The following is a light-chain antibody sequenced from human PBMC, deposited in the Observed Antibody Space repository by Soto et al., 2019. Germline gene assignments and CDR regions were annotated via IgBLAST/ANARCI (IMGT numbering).Light chain of an antibody. CDR3: QQYSNWSSWT. V-gene: IGKV3-15*01. J-gene: IGKJ1*01. Sequence: ERVMTQSPATLSMSPGERATLSCRASQSVNNFLAWYQQKPGQAPRLLIYGASTRATGIPARFSGSGSGTEFTLTISSLQSEDFAVYYCQQYSNWSSWTFAQGTKVDIK. CDR2: GAS. CDR1: QSVNNF.